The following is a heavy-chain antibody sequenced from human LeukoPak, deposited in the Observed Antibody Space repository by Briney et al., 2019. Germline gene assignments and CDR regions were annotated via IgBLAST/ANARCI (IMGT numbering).Heavy chain of an antibody. CDR3: ARGSWSGYYKALECFHH. CDR2: IYTSGST. CDR1: GGSISSGSYY. D-gene: IGHD3-3*01. V-gene: IGHV4-61*02. Sequence: SQTLSLTCTVSGGSISSGSYYWSWIRQPAGKGLEWIGRIYTSGSTNYNPSLKSRVTISVDTSKNQFSLKLSSVTAADTAVYYCARGSWSGYYKALECFHHWGQGTLVTVSS. J-gene: IGHJ1*01.